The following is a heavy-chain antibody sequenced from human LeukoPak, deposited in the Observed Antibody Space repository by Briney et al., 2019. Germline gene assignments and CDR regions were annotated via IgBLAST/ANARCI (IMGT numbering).Heavy chain of an antibody. CDR1: GGTFSSYT. V-gene: IGHV1-69*01. CDR3: ARSPQGYSDAFDI. Sequence: SVKVSCKASGGTFSSYTISWVRQAPGQGLEWMGGIIPIFGTANYAQKFQGRVTITADESTSTAYMELSSLRSEDTAVYYCARSPQGYSDAFDIWGQGTMVTVSS. J-gene: IGHJ3*02. D-gene: IGHD6-13*01. CDR2: IIPIFGTA.